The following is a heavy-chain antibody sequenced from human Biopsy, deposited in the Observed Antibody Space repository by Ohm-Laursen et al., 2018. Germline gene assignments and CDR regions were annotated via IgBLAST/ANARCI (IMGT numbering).Heavy chain of an antibody. CDR1: GVSISVDGYY. Sequence: TLSLTCTVSGVSISVDGYYWAWIRQLPGKGLDWIGYIYHSGITYYNPSLKSRLTMSVDTSKNEFSLRLRSVTAADTAVYFCATFRASWDTTQGGDYWGQGTLVTVSS. CDR2: IYHSGIT. V-gene: IGHV4-31*03. J-gene: IGHJ4*02. CDR3: ATFRASWDTTQGGDY. D-gene: IGHD1-26*01.